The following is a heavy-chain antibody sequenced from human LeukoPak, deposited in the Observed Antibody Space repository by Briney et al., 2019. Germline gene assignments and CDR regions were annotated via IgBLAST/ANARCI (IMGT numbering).Heavy chain of an antibody. CDR1: GFTFSSYA. CDR2: ISYDGSNK. CDR3: ARAGGSGYYLYYFDY. D-gene: IGHD3-22*01. Sequence: PGGSLRLSCAASGFTFSSYAMHWVRQAPGKGLEWVAVISYDGSNKYYADSVEGRFTISRDNSKNTLYLQMNSLRAEDTAVYYCARAGGSGYYLYYFDYWGQGTLVTVSS. V-gene: IGHV3-30*01. J-gene: IGHJ4*02.